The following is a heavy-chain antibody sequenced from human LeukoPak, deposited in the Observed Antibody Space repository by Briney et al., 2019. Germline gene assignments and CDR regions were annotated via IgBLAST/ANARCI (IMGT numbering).Heavy chain of an antibody. CDR2: IYLDGRA. J-gene: IGHJ4*02. V-gene: IGHV3-66*01. D-gene: IGHD5-24*01. Sequence: GGSLRLSCAASGFAVSSKYMNWVRQAPGKGLQWVTVIYLDGRADYADSVKGRFTISSDNSKNTVYLQMNSLKDEDTAVYYCARDAETSLANWGQGTLVTVSP. CDR3: ARDAETSLAN. CDR1: GFAVSSKY.